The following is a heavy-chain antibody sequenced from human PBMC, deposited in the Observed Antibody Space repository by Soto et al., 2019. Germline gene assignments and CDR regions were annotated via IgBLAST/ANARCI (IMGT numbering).Heavy chain of an antibody. V-gene: IGHV3-30*18. CDR2: LLDDGSK. CDR3: AKEGTGLYNAFDI. D-gene: IGHD3-10*01. Sequence: QVELVESGGGVVRPGRSLRLSCEASRFPFSYYAMHWVRQAPGKGLEFVAVLLDDGSKYYADSVKGRFTISKDNSMKTVDLEMSSLRPEDTALYYCAKEGTGLYNAFDIWGQGTMVTVS. J-gene: IGHJ3*02. CDR1: RFPFSYYA.